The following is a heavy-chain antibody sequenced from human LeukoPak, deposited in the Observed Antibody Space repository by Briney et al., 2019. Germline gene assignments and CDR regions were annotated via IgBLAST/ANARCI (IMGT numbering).Heavy chain of an antibody. J-gene: IGHJ4*02. Sequence: PSETLSLTCTVSGGSISSGDYYWSWIRQPPGKGLEWIGEINHSGSTSYNPSLKSRVTVSLDTSKNHFSLRLSSVTAADTAVYYCARGIYGDYYFDYWGQGTLVTVSS. V-gene: IGHV4-39*02. CDR2: INHSGST. D-gene: IGHD4-17*01. CDR3: ARGIYGDYYFDY. CDR1: GGSISSGDYY.